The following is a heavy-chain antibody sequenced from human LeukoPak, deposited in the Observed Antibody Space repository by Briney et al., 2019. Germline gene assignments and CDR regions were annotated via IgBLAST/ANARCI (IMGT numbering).Heavy chain of an antibody. V-gene: IGHV1-69*01. Sequence: SVNVFCKASGGTFSSYAISWVRQAPGQGLEWMGGIIPIFGTANYAQKFQGRVTITADESTSTAYMELSNLRSEDTAVYYCARAGGQLPAAIEDGMDVWGQGTTVTVSS. CDR1: GGTFSSYA. CDR2: IIPIFGTA. CDR3: ARAGGQLPAAIEDGMDV. D-gene: IGHD2-2*01. J-gene: IGHJ6*02.